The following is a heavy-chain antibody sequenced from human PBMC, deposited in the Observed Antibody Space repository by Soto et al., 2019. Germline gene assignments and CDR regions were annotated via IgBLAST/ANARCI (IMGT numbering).Heavy chain of an antibody. CDR2: VTSSGTTT. Sequence: EVQLLESGGGLVQPGGSLRLSCAASRFTFSSYAMTWVRQAPGKGLEWVSAVTSSGTTTYYADSVKGRFTISRDNSXXXXYLXXXXXXXXXXXXXXXXXDRSGXTADAF. V-gene: IGHV3-23*01. CDR1: RFTFSSYA. J-gene: IGHJ3*01. D-gene: IGHD1-1*01. CDR3: XXDRSGXTADAF.